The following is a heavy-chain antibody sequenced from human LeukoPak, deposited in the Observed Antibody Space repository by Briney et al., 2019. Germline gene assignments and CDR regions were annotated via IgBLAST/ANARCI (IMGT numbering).Heavy chain of an antibody. V-gene: IGHV4-59*08. CDR1: GGSISSHY. J-gene: IGHJ5*02. Sequence: PSETLSLTCTVSGGSISSHYWSWIRQPPGKGLEWIGYIYYSGSTNYNPSLKSRVTISVDTSKNQFSLKLSSVTAADTAVYYCARRNQQQLVNWFDPWGQGTLVTVSS. CDR2: IYYSGST. CDR3: ARRNQQQLVNWFDP. D-gene: IGHD6-13*01.